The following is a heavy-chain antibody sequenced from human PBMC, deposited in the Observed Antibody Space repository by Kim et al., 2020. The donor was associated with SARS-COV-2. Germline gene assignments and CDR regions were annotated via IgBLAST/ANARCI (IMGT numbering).Heavy chain of an antibody. V-gene: IGHV3-9*01. Sequence: YAAYVKGRFTNARDNDKSSLYLQMNSRRAEDKAVYYCATTSYSYGTELDYWGQGTLVTVSS. J-gene: IGHJ4*02. D-gene: IGHD5-18*01. CDR3: ATTSYSYGTELDY.